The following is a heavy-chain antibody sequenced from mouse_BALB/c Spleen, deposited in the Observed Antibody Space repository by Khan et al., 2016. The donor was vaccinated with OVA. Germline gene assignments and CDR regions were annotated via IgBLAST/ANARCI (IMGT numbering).Heavy chain of an antibody. CDR2: IYPGNSDT. J-gene: IGHJ2*01. V-gene: IGHV1-5*01. D-gene: IGHD2-4*01. Sequence: VQLKQSGTVLARPGASVKMSCKASGYSFTSYWMHWVQQRPGQGLEWIGAIYPGNSDTRFNQKFKGKATLTAVTSANTAYMELSSLTNEDSAVYYCTRSYDSYYFDYWGQGTTLTVSS. CDR1: GYSFTSYW. CDR3: TRSYDSYYFDY.